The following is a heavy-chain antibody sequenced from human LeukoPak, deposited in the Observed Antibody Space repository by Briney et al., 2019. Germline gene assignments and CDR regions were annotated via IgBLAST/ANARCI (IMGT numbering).Heavy chain of an antibody. CDR2: VSYSGST. Sequence: PSETLSLTCTVSGGSISNYYWNWIRQPPGKGLEWIGYVSYSGSTNYNPSLKSRVTISLYTSKNQFSLKLSSVTAADTAVYYCARGRRYSYGYGGYFDYWGQGTLVTVSS. J-gene: IGHJ4*02. V-gene: IGHV4-59*12. D-gene: IGHD5-18*01. CDR3: ARGRRYSYGYGGYFDY. CDR1: GGSISNYY.